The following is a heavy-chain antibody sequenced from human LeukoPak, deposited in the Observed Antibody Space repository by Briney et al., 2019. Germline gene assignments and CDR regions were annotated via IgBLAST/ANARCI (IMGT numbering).Heavy chain of an antibody. Sequence: SETLSLTCAVSGGSISSGGYSWSWIRQPPGKGLEWIGYIYHSGSTYYNPSLKSRVTTSVDRSKNQFSLKLSSVTAADTAVYYCVLVHPLEYYFDYWGQGTLVTVSS. CDR1: GGSISSGGYS. D-gene: IGHD2-8*02. J-gene: IGHJ4*02. CDR2: IYHSGST. V-gene: IGHV4-30-2*02. CDR3: VLVHPLEYYFDY.